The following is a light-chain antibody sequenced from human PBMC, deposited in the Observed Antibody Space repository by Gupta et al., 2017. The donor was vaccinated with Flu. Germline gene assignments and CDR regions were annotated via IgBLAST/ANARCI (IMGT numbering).Light chain of an antibody. CDR3: QQYNSYWT. Sequence: VGDRVTSTCRASQSIDGWLAWYQQKPGKAPKLLIYKASSLESGVPSRFSGSGSGTEFTLTISSLQPDDFATYYCQQYNSYWTFGQGTKVEIK. J-gene: IGKJ1*01. CDR2: KAS. V-gene: IGKV1-5*03. CDR1: QSIDGW.